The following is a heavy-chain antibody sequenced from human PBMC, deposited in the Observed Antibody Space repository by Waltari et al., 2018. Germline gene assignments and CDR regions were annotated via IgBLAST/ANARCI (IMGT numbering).Heavy chain of an antibody. D-gene: IGHD3-10*01. CDR1: GFPVSSNS. CDR3: ARVLWFGELGMDV. V-gene: IGHV3-53*01. CDR2: IYSGGST. J-gene: IGHJ6*02. Sequence: EVQLVESGGGLIQPGGSLRLSCAASGFPVSSNSMSWVRQAPGKGLEWVSVIYSGGSTYYADSVKGRFTISRDNSKNTLYLQMNSLRAEDTAVYYCARVLWFGELGMDVWGQGTTVTVSS.